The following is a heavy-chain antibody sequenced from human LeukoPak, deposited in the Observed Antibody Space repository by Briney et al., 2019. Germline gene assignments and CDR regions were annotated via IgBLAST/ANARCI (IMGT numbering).Heavy chain of an antibody. CDR2: IIPIFGAA. CDR1: GGTFSSYA. D-gene: IGHD5-18*01. CDR3: ARDLTATDTTYYYYGMDV. V-gene: IGHV1-69*13. Sequence: SVKVSCKASGGTFSSYAISWVRQAPGQGLEWMGGIIPIFGAANYAQKFQGRVTITADESTSTAYMELSSLRSEDTAVYYCARDLTATDTTYYYYGMDVWGQGTTVTVSS. J-gene: IGHJ6*02.